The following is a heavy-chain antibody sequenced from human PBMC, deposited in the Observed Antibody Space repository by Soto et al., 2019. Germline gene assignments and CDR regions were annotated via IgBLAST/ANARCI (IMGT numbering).Heavy chain of an antibody. CDR3: ARLGIAVAGPFDP. Sequence: SETLSLTCTVSGGSISSYYWSWIRQPPGKGLEWIGYIYYSGSTNYNPSLKSRVTISVDTSKNQFSLKLSSVTAADTALYYFARLGIAVAGPFDPWGQGTLVTVSS. J-gene: IGHJ5*02. D-gene: IGHD6-19*01. CDR2: IYYSGST. CDR1: GGSISSYY. V-gene: IGHV4-59*08.